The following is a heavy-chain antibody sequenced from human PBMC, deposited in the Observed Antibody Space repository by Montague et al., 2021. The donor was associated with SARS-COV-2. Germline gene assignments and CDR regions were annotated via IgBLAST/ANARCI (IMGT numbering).Heavy chain of an antibody. CDR3: ARAVSVRRAVNWFDP. CDR1: GGSMSDHY. D-gene: IGHD3-10*01. Sequence: SETLSLTCTVSGGSMSDHYWAWIRQPPGKGLEWLAYIYYSGGIXSXASXXXRVSTSVDTSKNQSSLKLTSVTAADTAVYYCARAVSVRRAVNWFDPWGQGTLVTVSS. CDR2: IYYSGGI. J-gene: IGHJ5*02. V-gene: IGHV4-59*11.